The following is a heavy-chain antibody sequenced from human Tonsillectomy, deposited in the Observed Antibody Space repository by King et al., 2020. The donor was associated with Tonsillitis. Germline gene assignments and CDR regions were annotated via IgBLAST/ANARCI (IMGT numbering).Heavy chain of an antibody. CDR2: IIPVFGTA. Sequence: LQLVQSGAEVKKPGYSVKVSCKASGGSFSRSVISWVRQAPGQGLEWMGGIIPVFGTANYAQKFQGIVTITADESTTTAYRELRSLRSEEKAMYYCASRNLRVVLAPDYWGQGTLVTVSS. CDR1: GGSFSRSV. V-gene: IGHV1-69*01. J-gene: IGHJ4*02. CDR3: ASRNLRVVLAPDY. D-gene: IGHD1-14*01.